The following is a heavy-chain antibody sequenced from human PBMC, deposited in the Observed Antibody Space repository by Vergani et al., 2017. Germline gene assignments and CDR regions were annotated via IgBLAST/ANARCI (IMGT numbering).Heavy chain of an antibody. V-gene: IGHV1-2*02. D-gene: IGHD3-22*01. Sequence: QVQLVQSGAEVKKPGASVKVSCKASGYTFTGYYMHWVRQAPGQGLEWMGWINPNSGGTNYAQKLQGRVTMTTDTSTSTAYMELRSLRSDDTAVYYCARVAPYFRPYYYDSSGYQSRGYFDYWGQGTLVTVSS. CDR2: INPNSGGT. CDR3: ARVAPYFRPYYYDSSGYQSRGYFDY. J-gene: IGHJ4*02. CDR1: GYTFTGYY.